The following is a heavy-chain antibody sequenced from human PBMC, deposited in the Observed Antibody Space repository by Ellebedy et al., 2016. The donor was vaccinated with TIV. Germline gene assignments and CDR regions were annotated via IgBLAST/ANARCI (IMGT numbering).Heavy chain of an antibody. CDR2: ISGSGGST. Sequence: GGSLRLSXAASGFTFSSYAMSWVRQAPGKGLEWVSAISGSGGSTYYADSVKGRFTISRDNSKNTLYLQMNSLRAEDTAVYYCAKVSGGDIVVVPAAIWYYYYGMDVWGQGTTVTVSS. V-gene: IGHV3-23*01. CDR3: AKVSGGDIVVVPAAIWYYYYGMDV. D-gene: IGHD2-2*01. CDR1: GFTFSSYA. J-gene: IGHJ6*02.